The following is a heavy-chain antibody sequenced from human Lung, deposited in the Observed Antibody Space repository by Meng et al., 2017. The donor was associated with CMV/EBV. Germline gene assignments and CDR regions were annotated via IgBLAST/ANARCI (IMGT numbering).Heavy chain of an antibody. CDR1: GSTFTGYY. CDR2: INPNSGGT. D-gene: IGHD6-13*01. CDR3: ARRHSATWYSFAY. V-gene: IGHV1-2*02. Sequence: ASGSTFTGYYIHWVRQAPGQGLEWMGWINPNSGGTNYAQKFQDKVTVTRDTSISTAYMVLTRLRSDDTAVYYCARRHSATWYSFAYWGQGTLVTVSS. J-gene: IGHJ4*02.